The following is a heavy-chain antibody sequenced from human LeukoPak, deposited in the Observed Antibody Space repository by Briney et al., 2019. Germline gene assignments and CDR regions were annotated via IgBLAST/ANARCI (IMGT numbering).Heavy chain of an antibody. CDR3: ARGSGYDYFDY. V-gene: IGHV4-30-2*01. D-gene: IGHD5-12*01. J-gene: IGHJ4*02. CDR2: IYHSGST. Sequence: SQTLSLTCAVSGGSISSGGYSWSWIRQPPGKGLEWIGFIYHSGSTYYNLSLKSRVTISVDRSKNQFSLKLSSVTAADTAVYFCARGSGYDYFDYWGQGTLVTVSS. CDR1: GGSISSGGYS.